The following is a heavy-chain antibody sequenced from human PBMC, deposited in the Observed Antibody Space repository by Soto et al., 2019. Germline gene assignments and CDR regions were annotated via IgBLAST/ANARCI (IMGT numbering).Heavy chain of an antibody. V-gene: IGHV5-51*01. CDR1: GYSFSTYW. Sequence: PGESLKIPCTVSGYSFSTYWMGWVRHLPGKVLEWMGIIYPGDSDSRYGPSFEGHVTFSVDKSISTAYLEWSSPKASDTAIYYCARLSRRVAQESNYFDPWGQGTLVTVSS. CDR2: IYPGDSDS. J-gene: IGHJ5*02. CDR3: ARLSRRVAQESNYFDP. D-gene: IGHD2-8*01.